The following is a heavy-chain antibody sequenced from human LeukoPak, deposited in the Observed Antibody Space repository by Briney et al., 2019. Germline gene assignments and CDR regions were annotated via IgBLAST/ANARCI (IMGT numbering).Heavy chain of an antibody. CDR1: GFAFSSYS. CDR2: ISSSSSSI. V-gene: IGHV3-48*01. J-gene: IGHJ4*02. Sequence: GGSLRLSCAASGFAFSSYSMKWVRQAPGKGLEWVSQISSSSSSISYADSVKGRFTISRDNGKNSLYLQMNSLRAEDTAVHYCATESSRSSAFWGQGTLVTVSS. CDR3: ATESSRSSAF. D-gene: IGHD6-6*01.